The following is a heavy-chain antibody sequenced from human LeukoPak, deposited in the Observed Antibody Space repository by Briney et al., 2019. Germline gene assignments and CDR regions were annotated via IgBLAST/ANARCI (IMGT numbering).Heavy chain of an antibody. Sequence: GGSLRLSPAPSGFTSDDYAVHCVREAPGGGVGWVSGMSWNSGSIGYADSVYGRFASSRDNAKNSLYLQMNSLRAEDTAVYYCARDLTTVGFDYWGQGTLVTVSS. CDR3: ARDLTTVGFDY. V-gene: IGHV3-9*02. CDR1: GFTSDDYA. J-gene: IGHJ4*02. CDR2: MSWNSGSI. D-gene: IGHD4-11*01.